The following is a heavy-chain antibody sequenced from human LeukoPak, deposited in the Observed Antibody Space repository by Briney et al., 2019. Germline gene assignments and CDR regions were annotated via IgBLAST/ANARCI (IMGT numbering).Heavy chain of an antibody. CDR3: ARFRRNYGSGSYFYYYYMDV. V-gene: IGHV5-51*01. CDR1: GYSFTSYW. CDR2: IYPGDSDT. J-gene: IGHJ6*03. D-gene: IGHD3-10*01. Sequence: GESLKISCKGSGYSFTSYWIGWVRQMPGKGLEWMGIIYPGDSDTRYSPSFQGQVTISADKSISTAYLQWSSLKASDTGMYYCARFRRNYGSGSYFYYYYMDVWGKGTTVTISS.